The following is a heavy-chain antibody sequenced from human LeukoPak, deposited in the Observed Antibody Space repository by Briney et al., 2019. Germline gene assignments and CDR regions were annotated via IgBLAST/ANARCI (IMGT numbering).Heavy chain of an antibody. J-gene: IGHJ5*02. Sequence: PSETLSLTCTVSGGSISSHYWSWIRQPAGKGLEWIGRIYTSGSTNYNPSLKSRVTMSVDTSKNQFSLKLSSVTAADTAVYYCARTYSSGWYWFTPWFDPWGQGTLVTVSS. CDR1: GGSISSHY. D-gene: IGHD6-19*01. CDR3: ARTYSSGWYWFTPWFDP. V-gene: IGHV4-4*07. CDR2: IYTSGST.